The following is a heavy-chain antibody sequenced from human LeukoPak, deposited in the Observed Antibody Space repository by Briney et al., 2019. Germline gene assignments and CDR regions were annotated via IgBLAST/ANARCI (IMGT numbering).Heavy chain of an antibody. CDR2: INSDGSST. CDR1: GFTFSSYW. CDR3: ARSRYDYIWGIDY. V-gene: IGHV3-74*01. Sequence: GGSLRLSCAASGFTFSSYWMHWVRQAPGKGLVWVSRINSDGSSTSYADSVRGRFTISRDNAKNTLYLQMNSLRDEDTAVFYCARSRYDYIWGIDYWGQGTLVTISS. J-gene: IGHJ4*02. D-gene: IGHD3-16*01.